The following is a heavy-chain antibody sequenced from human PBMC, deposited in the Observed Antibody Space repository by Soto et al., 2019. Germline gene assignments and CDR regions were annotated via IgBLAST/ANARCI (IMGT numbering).Heavy chain of an antibody. CDR3: ASGPGSYYFSRY. J-gene: IGHJ4*02. Sequence: EVQLVESGGGLVQPGGSLRLSCAASGLDLSVYSVHWVRQAPGKGLEWVSYIGGSTSDIYYADSVKGRFTISKDNVKNSLSLQMNCLRAEDTAVYYCASGPGSYYFSRYWGQGALVTVSS. D-gene: IGHD3-10*01. V-gene: IGHV3-48*01. CDR1: GLDLSVYS. CDR2: IGGSTSDI.